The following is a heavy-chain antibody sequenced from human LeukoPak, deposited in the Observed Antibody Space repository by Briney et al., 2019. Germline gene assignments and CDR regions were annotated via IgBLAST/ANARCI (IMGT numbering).Heavy chain of an antibody. Sequence: GGSLRLSCAASGFTFSSYGMNWVRQAPGKGLEWVSVISGNGDSTYYADSVKGRFTISRDNSKNTLYLQMNSLRAEDTAVYYCAKDDRYYYDSSGRIDYWGQGTLVTVSS. CDR1: GFTFSSYG. CDR3: AKDDRYYYDSSGRIDY. V-gene: IGHV3-23*01. D-gene: IGHD3-22*01. CDR2: ISGNGDST. J-gene: IGHJ4*02.